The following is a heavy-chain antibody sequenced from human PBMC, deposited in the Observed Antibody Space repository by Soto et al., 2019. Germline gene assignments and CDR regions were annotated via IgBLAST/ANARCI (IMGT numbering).Heavy chain of an antibody. CDR3: ARGTLIVVVPSAKSRPRYYYGMDV. CDR2: IIPIFGTA. J-gene: IGHJ6*02. CDR1: GGTFSSYA. D-gene: IGHD2-2*01. V-gene: IGHV1-69*13. Sequence: SVKVSCKASGGTFSSYAISWVRQAPGQGLEWMGGIIPIFGTANYAQKFQGRVTITADESTSTACMELSSLRSEDTAVYYCARGTLIVVVPSAKSRPRYYYGMDVWGQGTKVTVSS.